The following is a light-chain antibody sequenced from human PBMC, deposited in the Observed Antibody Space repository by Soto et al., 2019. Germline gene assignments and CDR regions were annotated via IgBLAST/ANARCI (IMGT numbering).Light chain of an antibody. J-gene: IGKJ1*01. Sequence: EVVITQSPATLSASPGERVAPSFWASQSISINLAWIQQKPGQGPRLLIIGTSTRATGVPDRFSGSGSGTEFTLTINSLQSDDFATYYCQQYDKSPPWTFGQGTKVDIK. CDR3: QQYDKSPPWT. V-gene: IGKV3-15*01. CDR1: QSISIN. CDR2: GTS.